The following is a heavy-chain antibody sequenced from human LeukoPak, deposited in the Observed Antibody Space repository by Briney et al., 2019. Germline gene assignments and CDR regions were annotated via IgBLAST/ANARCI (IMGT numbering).Heavy chain of an antibody. CDR3: ARGSGGMYSSSFPYFDY. D-gene: IGHD6-13*01. CDR1: GGSISSGGYY. V-gene: IGHV4-31*03. J-gene: IGHJ4*02. CDR2: IYYSGST. Sequence: SETLSLTCTVSGGSISSGGYYWSWIRQHPGKGLGWIGYIYYSGSTYYNPSLKSRVTISVDTSKNQFSLKLSSVTAADTAVYYCARGSGGMYSSSFPYFDYWGQGTLVTVSS.